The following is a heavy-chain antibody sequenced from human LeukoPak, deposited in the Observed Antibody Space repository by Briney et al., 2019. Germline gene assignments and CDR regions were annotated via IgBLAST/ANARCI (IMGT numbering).Heavy chain of an antibody. CDR1: GGSISNSYYY. Sequence: SETLSLTCTVSGGSISNSYYYWGWIRQPPGKGLEWIGNIYYSGTTYYSPSLKSRVTISLDTSKNQFSLKLSSVTAADTAIYYCARDFSSSSTVYYYYYMDVWGKGTTVTVSS. D-gene: IGHD6-6*01. CDR2: IYYSGTT. V-gene: IGHV4-39*07. CDR3: ARDFSSSSTVYYYYYMDV. J-gene: IGHJ6*03.